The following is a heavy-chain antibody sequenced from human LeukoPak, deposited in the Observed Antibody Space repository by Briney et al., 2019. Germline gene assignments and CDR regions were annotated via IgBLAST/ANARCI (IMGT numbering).Heavy chain of an antibody. CDR2: IYYSGST. Sequence: PSETLSLTCTVSGGSISSYYWSWIRQPPGKGLEWIGYIYYSGSTNYNPSLKSRVTISVDTSKNQFSLKLSSVTAADTAVYYCARGMGYDFDYWGQGTLVTVSS. V-gene: IGHV4-59*01. CDR3: ARGMGYDFDY. J-gene: IGHJ4*02. D-gene: IGHD5-12*01. CDR1: GGSISSYY.